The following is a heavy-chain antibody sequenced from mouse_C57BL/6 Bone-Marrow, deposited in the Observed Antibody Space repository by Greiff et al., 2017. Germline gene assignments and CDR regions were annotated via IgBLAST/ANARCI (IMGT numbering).Heavy chain of an antibody. Sequence: QVHVKQSGAELAKPGASVKLSCKASGYTFTSYWMHWVKQRPGQGLEWIGYINPSSGYTKYNQKFKDKATLTADKSSSTAYMQLSSLTYEDSAVYYCANNFFFDYWGQGTTLTVSS. J-gene: IGHJ2*01. CDR3: ANNFFFDY. D-gene: IGHD1-3*01. CDR2: INPSSGYT. CDR1: GYTFTSYW. V-gene: IGHV1-7*01.